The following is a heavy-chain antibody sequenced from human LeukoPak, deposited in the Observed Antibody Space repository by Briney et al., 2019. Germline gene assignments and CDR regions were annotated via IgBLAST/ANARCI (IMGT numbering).Heavy chain of an antibody. CDR2: IYAVGAT. J-gene: IGHJ4*02. D-gene: IGHD4-17*01. CDR1: GFTFGDYA. CDR3: AGDDGDYPAGSFHY. Sequence: GGSLRLSCTASGFTFGDYAMSWVRQAPGKGLEWLSVIYAVGATYSAASVQDRFTISRDNYKNTVFLQLSSLRVEDTAVYFCAGDDGDYPAGSFHYWGQGTLVTVSS. V-gene: IGHV3-53*01.